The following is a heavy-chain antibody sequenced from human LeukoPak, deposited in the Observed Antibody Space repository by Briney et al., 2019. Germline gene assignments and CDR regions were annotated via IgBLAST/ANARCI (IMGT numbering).Heavy chain of an antibody. CDR1: GFTVSSNY. CDR2: IYSGGST. J-gene: IGHJ4*02. V-gene: IGHV3-53*05. CDR3: ARERQMGGTPFDY. Sequence: GGSLRLSCAASGFTVSSNYMSWVRQAPGKGLEWVSVIYSGGSTYYADSMKGRFTISRDNSKNTIYLQIDSLRDEDTGIYYCARERQMGGTPFDYWGQGSLVTVSS. D-gene: IGHD1-26*01.